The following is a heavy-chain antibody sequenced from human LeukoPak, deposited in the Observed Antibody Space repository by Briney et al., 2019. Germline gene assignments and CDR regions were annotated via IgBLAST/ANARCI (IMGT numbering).Heavy chain of an antibody. J-gene: IGHJ4*02. CDR2: INHSGST. CDR3: ARVRYSSSSEFDY. V-gene: IGHV4-34*01. D-gene: IGHD6-6*01. CDR1: GGSFSGYY. Sequence: ASETLSLTCAVYGGSFSGYYWSWIRQPPGKGLEWIGEINHSGSTNYNPSLKSRVTISVDTSKNQFSLKLSSVTAADTAVYYCARVRYSSSSEFDYWGQGTLVTVSS.